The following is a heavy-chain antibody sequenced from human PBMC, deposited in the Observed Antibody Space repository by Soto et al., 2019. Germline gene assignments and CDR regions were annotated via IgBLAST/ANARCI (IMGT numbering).Heavy chain of an antibody. Sequence: ASVKVSFKASGYTFTSYYMHWVRQAPGQGLEWMGIINPSGGSTSYAQKFQGRVTMTRDTSTRTVYMELSSLRSEDTAVYYCARDSQLLNLDYWGQGTLVAVCS. J-gene: IGHJ4*02. CDR3: ARDSQLLNLDY. CDR1: GYTFTSYY. V-gene: IGHV1-46*01. D-gene: IGHD1-26*01. CDR2: INPSGGST.